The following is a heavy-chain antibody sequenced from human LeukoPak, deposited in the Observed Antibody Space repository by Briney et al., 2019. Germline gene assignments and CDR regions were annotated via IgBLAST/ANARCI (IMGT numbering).Heavy chain of an antibody. D-gene: IGHD1/OR15-1a*01. CDR1: GFTFSGYW. V-gene: IGHV3-74*01. CDR2: INGDGSDT. CDR3: ARDPRNKGFDP. J-gene: IGHJ5*02. Sequence: GGSLRLSCAASGFTFSGYWRHWARQSPGKGLVWVSCINGDGSDTRYADSVKGRFTISRDNAKSTLYLQMNSLRVEDTAVYYCARDPRNKGFDPWGQGTLVTVSS.